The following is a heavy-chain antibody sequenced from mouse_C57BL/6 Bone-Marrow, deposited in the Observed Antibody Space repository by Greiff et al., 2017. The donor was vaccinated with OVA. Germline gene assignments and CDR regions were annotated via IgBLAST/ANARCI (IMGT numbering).Heavy chain of an antibody. Sequence: VQLQQSGTVLARPGASVKMSCKTSGYTFTSYWMHWVKQRPGQGLEWIGAIYPGNSDTSYNQKFKGKAKLTAVTSASTAYMELSSLTHEDSAVYSCIYSDYARDFAYWGQGTLVTVSA. V-gene: IGHV1-5*01. CDR1: GYTFTSYW. J-gene: IGHJ3*01. D-gene: IGHD2-4*01. CDR2: IYPGNSDT. CDR3: IYSDYARDFAY.